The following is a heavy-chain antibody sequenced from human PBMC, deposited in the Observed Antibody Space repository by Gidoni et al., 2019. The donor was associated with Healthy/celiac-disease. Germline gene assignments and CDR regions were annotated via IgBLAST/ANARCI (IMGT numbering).Heavy chain of an antibody. CDR2: ISGSGGST. CDR3: AKDPFYSKGWFDP. CDR1: GVTFSSYA. D-gene: IGHD4-4*01. Sequence: EVQLLESGGGLVQPGGSLRLSCAAAGVTFSSYAMSWVRQAPGKGLEWVSAISGSGGSTYYADSVKGRFTISRDNSKNTLYLQMNSLRAEDTAVYYCAKDPFYSKGWFDPWGQGTLVTVSS. V-gene: IGHV3-23*01. J-gene: IGHJ5*02.